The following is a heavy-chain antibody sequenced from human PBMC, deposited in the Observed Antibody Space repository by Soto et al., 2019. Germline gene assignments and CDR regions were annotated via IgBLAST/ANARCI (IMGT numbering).Heavy chain of an antibody. CDR2: IYYSGSP. V-gene: IGHV4-31*03. CDR1: GGSISSGGYY. Sequence: QVQLQESGPGLVKPSQTLSLTCTVSGGSISSGGYYWSWIRQHPGKGLEWIGYIYYSGSPYYNPSLKSRVTISVDTSKNQFSLKLSSVTAADTAVYYCARDGADSSGYYGMDVWGQGTTVTVSS. J-gene: IGHJ6*02. D-gene: IGHD3-22*01. CDR3: ARDGADSSGYYGMDV.